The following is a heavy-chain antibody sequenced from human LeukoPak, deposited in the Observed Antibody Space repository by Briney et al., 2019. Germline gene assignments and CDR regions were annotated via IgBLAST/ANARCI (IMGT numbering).Heavy chain of an antibody. Sequence: SETLSLTCTVSGGSISSGGYYWSWIRQPPGKGLEWIGYIYHSGSTYYNPSLKSRVTISVDRSKNQFSLKLSSVTAADTAVYYCARDRAAAGTLEPYFDYWGQGTLVTVSS. V-gene: IGHV4-30-2*01. D-gene: IGHD6-13*01. CDR3: ARDRAAAGTLEPYFDY. J-gene: IGHJ4*02. CDR1: GGSISSGGYY. CDR2: IYHSGST.